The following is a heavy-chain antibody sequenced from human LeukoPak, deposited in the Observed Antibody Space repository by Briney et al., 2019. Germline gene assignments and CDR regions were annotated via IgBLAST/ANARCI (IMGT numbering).Heavy chain of an antibody. V-gene: IGHV1-46*01. D-gene: IGHD2-21*02. CDR3: ARDFLSYCGGDCYSFY. CDR1: GYTFSRYY. CDR2: INPSSGNT. Sequence: GASVKVSCKASGYTFSRYYIHWVRQAPGQGLEWMGIINPSSGNTSYAQKFQGRVTMTTDTSTSTAYMELRSLRSDDTAVYYCARDFLSYCGGDCYSFYWGQGTLVTVSS. J-gene: IGHJ4*02.